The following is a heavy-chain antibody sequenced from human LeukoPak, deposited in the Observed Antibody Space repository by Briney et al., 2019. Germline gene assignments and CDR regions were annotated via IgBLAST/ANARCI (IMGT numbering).Heavy chain of an antibody. D-gene: IGHD3-10*01. CDR2: ISYDGSNK. V-gene: IGHV3-30*03. Sequence: GGSLRLSCAASGFTFSSYSMNWVRQAPGKGLEWVAVISYDGSNKYYADSVKGRFTISRDNSKNTLYLQMNSLRAEDTAVYYCAVTGVTMVRGVKNYFDYWGQGTLVTVSS. CDR1: GFTFSSYS. CDR3: AVTGVTMVRGVKNYFDY. J-gene: IGHJ4*02.